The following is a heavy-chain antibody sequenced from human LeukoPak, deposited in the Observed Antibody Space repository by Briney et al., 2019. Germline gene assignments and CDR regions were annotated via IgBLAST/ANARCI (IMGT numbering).Heavy chain of an antibody. CDR3: ARGSTSIL. J-gene: IGHJ2*01. CDR1: GYSISSNNW. CDR2: IYYSETT. Sequence: SETLSLTCAVSGYSISSNNWWAWIRQPPGKGLEWIGNIYYSETTNYNPSLKSRVSISVDTSKNLLSLKLSSVTAADTAVYYCARGSTSILWGRGTLVTVSS. V-gene: IGHV4-28*03.